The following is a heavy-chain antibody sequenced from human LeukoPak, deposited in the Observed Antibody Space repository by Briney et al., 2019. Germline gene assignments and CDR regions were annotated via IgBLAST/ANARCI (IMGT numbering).Heavy chain of an antibody. Sequence: ASVKVSCKASGYTFTGYYMHGVRQAPGQGLEWMGWINPNSGGTNYAQKFQGRVTMTRDTSISTAYMELSRLTSDDTAVYYCARDLGSIVATFDFFWYFDLWGRGTLLPVSS. CDR2: INPNSGGT. J-gene: IGHJ2*01. CDR1: GYTFTGYY. D-gene: IGHD5-12*01. V-gene: IGHV1-2*02. CDR3: ARDLGSIVATFDFFWYFDL.